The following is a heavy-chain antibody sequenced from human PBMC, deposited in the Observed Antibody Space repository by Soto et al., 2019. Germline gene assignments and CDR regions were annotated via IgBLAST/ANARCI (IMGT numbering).Heavy chain of an antibody. Sequence: GGSLRLSCAASGLSFSSYAMSWVRQAPGKGLEWVSAISGSGGSTYYADSVKGRFTISRDNSKNTLYLQMNSLRAEDTAVYYCAKDRSFSDYDFWSGYYSAFDIWGQGTMVTVSS. CDR2: ISGSGGST. V-gene: IGHV3-23*01. D-gene: IGHD3-3*01. CDR1: GLSFSSYA. J-gene: IGHJ3*02. CDR3: AKDRSFSDYDFWSGYYSAFDI.